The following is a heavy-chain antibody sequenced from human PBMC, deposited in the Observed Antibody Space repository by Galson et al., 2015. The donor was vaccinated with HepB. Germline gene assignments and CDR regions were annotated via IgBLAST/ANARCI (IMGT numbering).Heavy chain of an antibody. CDR1: GFSLSTTGVG. CDR2: AYWDEDN. D-gene: IGHD1-1*01. V-gene: IGHV2-5*02. CDR3: ARIRYYYGNWDGGDFDS. Sequence: PALVKPTQTLTLTCTFSGFSLSTTGVGVGWVRQPPGKALEWLGFAYWDEDNRYSPSLKNRLTVTKDSSKNQVVLTLTNMDPADTGTYYCARIRYYYGNWDGGDFDSWGPGTLVTVSS. J-gene: IGHJ4*02.